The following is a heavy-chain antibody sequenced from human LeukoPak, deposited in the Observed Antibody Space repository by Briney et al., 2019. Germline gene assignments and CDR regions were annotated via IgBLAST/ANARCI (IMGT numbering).Heavy chain of an antibody. V-gene: IGHV3-7*01. CDR2: IKQDGSEK. D-gene: IGHD3-3*01. CDR1: GFTFSSYW. CDR3: ARDDVWDTNDFWSGYWSYYFDY. J-gene: IGHJ4*02. Sequence: GGSLRLSCAASGFTFSSYWMSWVRQAPGKGLEWVANIKQDGSEKYYVDSVKGRFTISRDNAKNSLYLQMNSLRAEDTAVYYCARDDVWDTNDFWSGYWSYYFDYWGQGTLVTVSS.